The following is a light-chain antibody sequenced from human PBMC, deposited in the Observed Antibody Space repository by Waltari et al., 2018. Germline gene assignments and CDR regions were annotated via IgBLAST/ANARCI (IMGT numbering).Light chain of an antibody. CDR3: QLFANSPPLT. CDR2: GAS. V-gene: IGKV3-20*01. CDR1: QSVSSSY. J-gene: IGKJ4*01. Sequence: ETVLTQSPGTLSLSPGERATLSRRASQSVSSSYLAWYQQKPGQAPRLLIYGASSRATGIPDRFSGSGSGTDFTLTISRLEPEDFAVYYCQLFANSPPLTFGGGTKVEIK.